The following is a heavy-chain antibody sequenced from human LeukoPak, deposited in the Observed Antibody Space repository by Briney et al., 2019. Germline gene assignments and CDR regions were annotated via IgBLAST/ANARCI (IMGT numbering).Heavy chain of an antibody. CDR1: GFTFDDYA. Sequence: GGSLRLSCAASGFTFDDYAMHWVRQAPGKGLEWVSGISWNSGSIGYADSVKGRFTISRDNAKNSLYLQMNSLRAEDTALYYCAKDAGGSGWYYFDYWGQGTLVTVSS. CDR2: ISWNSGSI. V-gene: IGHV3-9*01. D-gene: IGHD6-19*01. CDR3: AKDAGGSGWYYFDY. J-gene: IGHJ4*02.